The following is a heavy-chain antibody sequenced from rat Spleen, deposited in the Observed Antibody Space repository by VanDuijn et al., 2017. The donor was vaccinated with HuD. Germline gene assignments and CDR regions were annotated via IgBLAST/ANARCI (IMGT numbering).Heavy chain of an antibody. CDR2: ISTGGGNT. CDR3: AKESYLQPLFDH. V-gene: IGHV5S23*01. J-gene: IGHJ2*01. D-gene: IGHD1-12*01. Sequence: EVQLVESGGGLVQPGRSLKLSCAASGFTYSDYVMAWVRQAPTKGLEWVASISTGGGNTYYRDSVKGRFTFSRDNARGPLYLQMDSLRSEDTATYYCAKESYLQPLFDHWGQGVMVTVSS. CDR1: GFTYSDYV.